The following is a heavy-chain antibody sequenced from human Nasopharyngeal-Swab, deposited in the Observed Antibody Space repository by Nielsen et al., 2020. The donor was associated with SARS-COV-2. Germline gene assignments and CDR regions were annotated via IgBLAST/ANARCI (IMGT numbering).Heavy chain of an antibody. D-gene: IGHD4-11*01. V-gene: IGHV3-21*04. CDR3: ARDTYSNRQTGYYYGMDV. CDR2: ISSSSSYI. CDR1: GFTFSSYS. J-gene: IGHJ6*02. Sequence: GESLKISCAASGFTFSSYSMNWVRQAPGKGLEWVSSISSSSSYIYYADSVKGRFTISRHNSKNTLYLQMNSLRAEDTAVYYCARDTYSNRQTGYYYGMDVWGQGTTVTVSS.